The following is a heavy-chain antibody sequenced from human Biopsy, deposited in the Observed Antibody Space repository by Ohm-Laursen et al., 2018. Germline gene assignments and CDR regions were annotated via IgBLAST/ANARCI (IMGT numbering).Heavy chain of an antibody. CDR2: ISPNSGGT. D-gene: IGHD3-16*01. J-gene: IGHJ3*01. Sequence: ASVKVSCNGSGYAVNDYFLHWLRQAPGQGPEWMGWISPNSGGTNYAQKFQGRVTMTTDTSTSTVYLELRRLISDDTAVYYCARDVMNRIAGLVARSDVFDVWGQGTLVTVSS. CDR3: ARDVMNRIAGLVARSDVFDV. CDR1: GYAVNDYF. V-gene: IGHV1-2*02.